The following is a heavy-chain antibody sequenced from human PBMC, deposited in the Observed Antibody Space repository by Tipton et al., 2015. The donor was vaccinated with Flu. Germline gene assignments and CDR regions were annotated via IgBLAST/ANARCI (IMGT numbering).Heavy chain of an antibody. CDR2: IYTSGST. J-gene: IGHJ5*02. CDR3: ARCRSGYCDWFDP. Sequence: LRLSCSVSGDSMNGAYYFWTWIRQPAGKGLEWIGRIYTSGSTNYNPSLKSRVTMSVDTSKNQFSPKLRSVTAADTAVYYCARCRSGYCDWFDPWGQGTLVTVSS. CDR1: GDSMNGAYYF. D-gene: IGHD3-22*01. V-gene: IGHV4-61*02.